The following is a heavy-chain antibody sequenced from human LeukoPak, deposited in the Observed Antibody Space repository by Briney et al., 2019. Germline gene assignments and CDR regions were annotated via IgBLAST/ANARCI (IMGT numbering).Heavy chain of an antibody. J-gene: IGHJ4*02. V-gene: IGHV3-23*01. D-gene: IGHD3-22*01. CDR1: GFIFSRYP. Sequence: PGGSLRLSCAASGFIFSRYPMSWARQAPGKGLEWVSAICGSGGSTYYADSVKGRFTISRDNSKNTLYLQVNSLRAEDTAVYYCAKGPPGITMIVVAPGYWGQGTLVTVSS. CDR3: AKGPPGITMIVVAPGY. CDR2: ICGSGGST.